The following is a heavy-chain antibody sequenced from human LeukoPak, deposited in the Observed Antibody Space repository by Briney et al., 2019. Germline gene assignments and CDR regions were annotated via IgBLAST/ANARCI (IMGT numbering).Heavy chain of an antibody. D-gene: IGHD2-15*01. Sequence: GGSLSLSCAASGFTFSTYGMLWVRQAPGQGPEWVALIRYDGSNKYYADSVKGRFTISRDNSKNTLYLQMNSLRAEDTAVYYCAKCPVVAATLIDYWGQGTLVTVSS. CDR2: IRYDGSNK. J-gene: IGHJ4*02. CDR1: GFTFSTYG. V-gene: IGHV3-30*02. CDR3: AKCPVVAATLIDY.